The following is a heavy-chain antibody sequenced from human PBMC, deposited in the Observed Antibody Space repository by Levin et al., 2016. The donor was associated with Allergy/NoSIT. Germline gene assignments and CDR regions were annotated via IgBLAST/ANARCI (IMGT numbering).Heavy chain of an antibody. CDR2: IYPGDSDT. D-gene: IGHD6-6*01. CDR1: GYSFTSYW. V-gene: IGHV5-51*01. Sequence: GESLKISCKGSGYSFTSYWIGWVRQMPGKGLEWMGIIYPGDSDTRYSPSFQGQVTISADKSISTAYLQWSSLKASDTAMYYCARHRDSEQLVRGMAYYYYYYMDVWGKGTTVTVSS. J-gene: IGHJ6*03. CDR3: ARHRDSEQLVRGMAYYYYYYMDV.